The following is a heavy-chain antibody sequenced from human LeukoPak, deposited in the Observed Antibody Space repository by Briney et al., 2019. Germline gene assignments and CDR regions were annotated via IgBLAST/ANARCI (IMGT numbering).Heavy chain of an antibody. CDR3: ARKLIRGSYRVFDY. J-gene: IGHJ4*02. CDR2: IYYSGST. CDR1: GGSISSYY. Sequence: SETLSLTCTVSGGSISSYYWSWIRQPPGKGLEWIGYIYYSGSTNYNPSLKSRVTISVDTSKNQFSLKLSSVTAADTAVYYCARKLIRGSYRVFDYWGQGTLVTVSS. V-gene: IGHV4-59*01. D-gene: IGHD1-26*01.